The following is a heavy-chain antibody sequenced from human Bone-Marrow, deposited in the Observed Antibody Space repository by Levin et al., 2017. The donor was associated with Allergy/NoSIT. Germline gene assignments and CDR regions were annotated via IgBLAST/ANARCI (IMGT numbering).Heavy chain of an antibody. D-gene: IGHD3-10*01. V-gene: IGHV4-59*01. J-gene: IGHJ3*02. Sequence: SQTLSLTCTVSDDSIRSYYWSWIRQPPGKGLEWIAFIYNTASINYNPSLKSRAAISLDTSKSQFSLKLSSVSAADTAVYYCARDRGRDGGFDIWGQGTMVTVSS. CDR3: ARDRGRDGGFDI. CDR1: DDSIRSYY. CDR2: IYNTASI.